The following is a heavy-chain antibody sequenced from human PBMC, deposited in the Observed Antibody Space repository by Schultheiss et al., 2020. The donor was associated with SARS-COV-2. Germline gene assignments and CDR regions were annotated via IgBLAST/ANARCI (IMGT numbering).Heavy chain of an antibody. Sequence: GSLRLSCTVSGGSISSYYWSWIRQTPGKGLEWIGEINHSGSTNYNPSLKSRVTISVDTSKNQFSLKLSSVTAADTAVYYCARGTHWFDPWGQGTLVTVSS. CDR2: INHSGST. CDR3: ARGTHWFDP. V-gene: IGHV4-34*01. J-gene: IGHJ5*02. CDR1: GGSISSYY.